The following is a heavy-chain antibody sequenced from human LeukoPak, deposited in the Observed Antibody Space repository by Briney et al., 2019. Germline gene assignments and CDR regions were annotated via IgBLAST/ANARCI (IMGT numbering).Heavy chain of an antibody. D-gene: IGHD6-13*01. V-gene: IGHV3-23*01. CDR2: ISGSGGST. CDR3: ARVRAGTFDY. Sequence: GGSLRLSCAASGFTFDYYAMSWVRQAPGEGLEWVSAISGSGGSTYYADSVKGRFTISRDNSKDTLYLQMNSLRAEDTAVYYCARVRAGTFDYWGQGTLVTVSS. CDR1: GFTFDYYA. J-gene: IGHJ4*02.